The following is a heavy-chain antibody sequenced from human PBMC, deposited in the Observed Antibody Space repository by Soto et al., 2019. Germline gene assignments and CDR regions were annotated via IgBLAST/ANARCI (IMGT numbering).Heavy chain of an antibody. D-gene: IGHD3-3*01. J-gene: IGHJ6*02. V-gene: IGHV4-59*01. CDR1: GGSISSYY. CDR3: ARERGDDFWSGYHSGYYGMDV. Sequence: PSETLSLTCTVSGGSISSYYWSWIRPPPGKGLECIGYIYYSGSTNYNPSLTSRVTISVVTSKNQLSLKVGSVTAADTAVYYGARERGDDFWSGYHSGYYGMDVGSQRSSVTVSS. CDR2: IYYSGST.